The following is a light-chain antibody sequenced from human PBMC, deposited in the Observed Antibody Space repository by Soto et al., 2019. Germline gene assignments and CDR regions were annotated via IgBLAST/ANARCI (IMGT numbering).Light chain of an antibody. J-gene: IGKJ5*01. V-gene: IGKV1-39*01. CDR3: TPSYSIPPIT. CDR1: QSISSY. Sequence: DIQMTQSPSSLSASVGDRVTITCRASQSISSYLNWYQQKPGKAPKLLIYAASSLQSGVPSRFSGSGSGTAFTLTISRLQPEDFATYYCTPSYSIPPITFGQGTRREI. CDR2: AAS.